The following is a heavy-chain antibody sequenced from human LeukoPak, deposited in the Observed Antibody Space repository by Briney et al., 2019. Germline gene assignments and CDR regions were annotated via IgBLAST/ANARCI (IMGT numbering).Heavy chain of an antibody. Sequence: SETLSLTCAVSGGSISSGGHSWSWIRQPPGKGLEWIGYIYNTESTYYNSSLKSRVTISVDTSKNQFSLKLSSVTAADTAVYYCARVSRGHRNLTVAGHPGYFDYWGQGTLVTVSS. CDR1: GGSISSGGHS. D-gene: IGHD6-19*01. V-gene: IGHV4-30-4*07. CDR2: IYNTEST. J-gene: IGHJ4*02. CDR3: ARVSRGHRNLTVAGHPGYFDY.